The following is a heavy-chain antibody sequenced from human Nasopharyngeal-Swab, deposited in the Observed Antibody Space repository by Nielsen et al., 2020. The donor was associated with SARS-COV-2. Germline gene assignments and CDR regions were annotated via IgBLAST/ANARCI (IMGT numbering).Heavy chain of an antibody. CDR3: VWNNWNYEGMGAFDI. CDR1: GFTFSSYS. D-gene: IGHD1-7*01. CDR2: ISSSSSYI. V-gene: IGHV3-21*01. J-gene: IGHJ3*02. Sequence: GGSLRLSCAASGFTFSSYSMNWVRQAPGKGLEWVSSISSSSSYIYYADSVKGRFTISRDNAKNSLYLQMNSLRAEDTAVYYCVWNNWNYEGMGAFDIWGQGTMVTVSS.